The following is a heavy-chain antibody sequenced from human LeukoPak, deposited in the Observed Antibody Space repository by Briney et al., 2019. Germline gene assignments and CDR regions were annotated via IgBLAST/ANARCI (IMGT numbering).Heavy chain of an antibody. CDR2: ISGSGGST. D-gene: IGHD1-1*01. V-gene: IGHV3-23*01. Sequence: GGSLRLSCAASGFTFSRYAMNWVRQAPGKGLEWVSAISGSGGSTYYADSVKGRFTISRDNSKNTLYLQMNSLRAEDTAVYYCAKDHFRSTTGTTEDYWGQGTLVTVSS. CDR3: AKDHFRSTTGTTEDY. CDR1: GFTFSRYA. J-gene: IGHJ4*02.